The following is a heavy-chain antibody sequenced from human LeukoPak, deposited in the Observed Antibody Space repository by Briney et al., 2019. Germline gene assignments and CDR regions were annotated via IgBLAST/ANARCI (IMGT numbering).Heavy chain of an antibody. Sequence: GGSLRLSCAASGFTFSSYGMHWVRQAPGKGLEWVAVIWYDGSNKYYADSAKGRFTISRDNSKTTLYLQMNSLRAEDTAVYYCVRDSGMTSISSFDYWGQGTLVTVSS. J-gene: IGHJ4*02. CDR2: IWYDGSNK. CDR1: GFTFSSYG. CDR3: VRDSGMTSISSFDY. V-gene: IGHV3-33*01. D-gene: IGHD2-21*02.